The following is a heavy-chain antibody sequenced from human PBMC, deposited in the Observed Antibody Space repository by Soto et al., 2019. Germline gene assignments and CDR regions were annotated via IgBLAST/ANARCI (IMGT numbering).Heavy chain of an antibody. V-gene: IGHV3-48*02. CDR3: ESGTFDY. J-gene: IGHJ4*02. D-gene: IGHD1-1*01. CDR2: ISSSSTI. CDR1: GFTFSSYS. Sequence: EVQLVESGGGLVQPGGSLRLSCAASGFTFSSYSMNWVRQAPGKGLEWVSYISSSSTIYYADSVKGRFTISRDDAKKSLYLQMNSLGDEDTAVYYCESGTFDYWGQGTLVTVSS.